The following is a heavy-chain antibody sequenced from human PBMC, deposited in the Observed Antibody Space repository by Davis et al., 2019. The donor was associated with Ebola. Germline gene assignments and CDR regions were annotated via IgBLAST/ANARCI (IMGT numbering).Heavy chain of an antibody. CDR1: GGSFSGYY. CDR2: INHSGST. V-gene: IGHV4-34*01. D-gene: IGHD3-10*01. J-gene: IGHJ6*02. Sequence: MPGGFLRLSCAVYGGSFSGYYWSWIRQPPGKGLEWIGEINHSGSTNYNPSLKSRVTISVDTSKNQFSLKLSSVTAADTAVYYCAREGAEVQGVIVTYYYYGMDVWGQGTTVTVSS. CDR3: AREGAEVQGVIVTYYYYGMDV.